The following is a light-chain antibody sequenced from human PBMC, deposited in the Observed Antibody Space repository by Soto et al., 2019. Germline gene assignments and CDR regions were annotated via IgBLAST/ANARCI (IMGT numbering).Light chain of an antibody. CDR1: SSDVGAYGY. V-gene: IGLV2-14*01. CDR2: EVS. J-gene: IGLJ2*01. CDR3: SSYTTSSTVV. Sequence: QSALTQPASVSGSPGQSITISCTGTSSDVGAYGYVSWYQQHPGKAPKLMIYEVSYRPSGVSNRFSGSKSGNAASLTISGLQAEDEADYYCSSYTTSSTVVFGGGTKLT.